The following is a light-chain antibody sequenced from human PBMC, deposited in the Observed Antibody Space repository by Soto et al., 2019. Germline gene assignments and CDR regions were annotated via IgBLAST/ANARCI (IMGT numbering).Light chain of an antibody. V-gene: IGLV2-23*01. J-gene: IGLJ1*01. CDR2: EGS. CDR3: CSYVGASTYI. Sequence: ALTQPASVCACRGPSVKITFIRSINDVESPGRVSWYQHHPGQVTKLIISEGSRRPSGVSSRFSGSKTGNTVSLTINGLQAEDEANYYCCSYVGASTYIFGPGTQVTV. CDR1: INDVESPGR.